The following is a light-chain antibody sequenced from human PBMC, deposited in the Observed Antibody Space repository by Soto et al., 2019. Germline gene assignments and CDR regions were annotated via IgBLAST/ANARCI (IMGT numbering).Light chain of an antibody. CDR1: QSVSSS. J-gene: IGKJ2*01. Sequence: EIVMTQSPDILSVSPGERATLSCRASQSVSSSLAWYQQKPGQAPRLLIYDASTRATGIPARFSGIGSGTEFTLTISSLQSEDFALYYCQQYNKWPPVYTFGQGTKLEIK. V-gene: IGKV3D-15*01. CDR3: QQYNKWPPVYT. CDR2: DAS.